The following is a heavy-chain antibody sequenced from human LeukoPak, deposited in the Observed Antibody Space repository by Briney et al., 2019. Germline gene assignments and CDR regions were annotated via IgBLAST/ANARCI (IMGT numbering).Heavy chain of an antibody. Sequence: SETLSLTCAVYGGSFSGYYWSWIRQPPGKGLEWIGEINHSGSTNYNPSLKSRVTISVDTSRNQFSLKLSSVTAADTAVYYCARQLAYCGGDCYDFDYWGQGTLVTVSS. D-gene: IGHD2-21*02. CDR3: ARQLAYCGGDCYDFDY. V-gene: IGHV4-34*01. J-gene: IGHJ4*02. CDR2: INHSGST. CDR1: GGSFSGYY.